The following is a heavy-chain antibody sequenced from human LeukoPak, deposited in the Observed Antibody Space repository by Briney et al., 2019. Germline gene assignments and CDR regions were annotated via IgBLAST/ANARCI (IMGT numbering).Heavy chain of an antibody. CDR1: GLTFSSYG. CDR2: ISYDGGNK. CDR3: GRVGGRSKAAKGDAFDI. Sequence: PGGSLRLSCAASGLTFSSYGMHWVRQAPGKGLEWVAVISYDGGNKYYADSVKGRFTISRDNSKNTLYLQMNSLRAEDTAVYYCGRVGGRSKAAKGDAFDIWGQGTMVVVSS. V-gene: IGHV3-30*03. J-gene: IGHJ3*02. D-gene: IGHD6-6*01.